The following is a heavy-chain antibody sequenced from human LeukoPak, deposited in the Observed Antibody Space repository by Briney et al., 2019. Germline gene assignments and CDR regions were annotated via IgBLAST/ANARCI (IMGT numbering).Heavy chain of an antibody. CDR1: GASISGYY. V-gene: IGHV4-59*13. CDR2: IYYSGST. J-gene: IGHJ4*02. D-gene: IGHD2-21*02. Sequence: SETLSLTWTFSGASISGYYCSWLRQPPGKGLEWIAHIYYSGSTYYSPSLKSRVTISVDTSKNQCSLKLTSVTAADTAVYYCARAGHCGGDCYPFDYWGQGTLVTVSS. CDR3: ARAGHCGGDCYPFDY.